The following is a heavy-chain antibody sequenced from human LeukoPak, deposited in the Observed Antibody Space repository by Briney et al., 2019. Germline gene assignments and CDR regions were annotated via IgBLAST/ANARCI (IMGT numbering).Heavy chain of an antibody. V-gene: IGHV4-30-4*08. J-gene: IGHJ6*03. Sequence: SQTLSLTCTVSGGSISSGDYYWSWIRQPPGKGLEWIGYIYYSGSTYYNPSLKSRVTISVDTSKNQFSLKLSSVTAADTAVYYCARDPTVTSPRGYYMDVWGKGTTVTVSS. CDR2: IYYSGST. CDR1: GGSISSGDYY. D-gene: IGHD4-17*01. CDR3: ARDPTVTSPRGYYMDV.